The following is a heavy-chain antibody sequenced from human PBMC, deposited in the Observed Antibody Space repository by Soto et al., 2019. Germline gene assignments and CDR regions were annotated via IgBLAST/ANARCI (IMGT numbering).Heavy chain of an antibody. Sequence: SVKVSCKASGGTFSSYAISWVRQAPGQGLEWMGGIIPIFGTANYAQKFQGRVTITADESTSTAYMELSSLRSEDTAVYYCARAVDYYDSSGYGGEAFDIWGQGTMVTVSS. J-gene: IGHJ3*02. CDR3: ARAVDYYDSSGYGGEAFDI. CDR1: GGTFSSYA. CDR2: IIPIFGTA. D-gene: IGHD3-22*01. V-gene: IGHV1-69*13.